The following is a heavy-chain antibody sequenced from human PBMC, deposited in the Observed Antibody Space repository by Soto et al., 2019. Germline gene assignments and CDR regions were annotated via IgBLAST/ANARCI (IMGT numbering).Heavy chain of an antibody. CDR2: INHSGST. V-gene: IGHV4-34*01. Sequence: NPSETLSLTCAVYGGSFSGYYWSWIRQPPGKGLEWIGEINHSGSTKYNPSLKSRVSISVDTSKNQFSLKLSSVTAADTAVYYCARLGTVEYSSLSGHASLDYWGQGTLVTVSS. J-gene: IGHJ4*02. CDR1: GGSFSGYY. D-gene: IGHD6-6*01. CDR3: ARLGTVEYSSLSGHASLDY.